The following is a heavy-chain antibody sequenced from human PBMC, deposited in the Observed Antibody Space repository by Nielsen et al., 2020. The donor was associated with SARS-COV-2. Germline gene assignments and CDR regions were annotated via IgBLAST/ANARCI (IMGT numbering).Heavy chain of an antibody. D-gene: IGHD3-10*01. CDR1: GFTFDDYA. CDR3: AKDMGPVIWYFDL. V-gene: IGHV3-9*01. CDR2: ISWNSGSI. J-gene: IGHJ2*01. Sequence: GGSLRLSCAASGFTFDDYAMHWVRQAPGKGLEWVSGISWNSGSIGYADSVKGRFTISRDNAKNSLYLQMNSLRAEDTALYYCAKDMGPVIWYFDLCGRGTLVTVSS.